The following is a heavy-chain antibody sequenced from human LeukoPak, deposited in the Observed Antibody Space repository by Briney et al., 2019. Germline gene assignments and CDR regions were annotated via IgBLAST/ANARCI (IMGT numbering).Heavy chain of an antibody. V-gene: IGHV3-73*01. D-gene: IGHD6-19*01. J-gene: IGHJ4*02. CDR2: IRSKANSYAT. CDR1: GFTFSGSA. CDR3: TRRVDSSRYFDY. Sequence: GWSLRLSCAASGFTFSGSAMHWVRQASGKGLAWVGRIRSKANSYATAYAASVKGRFTISRDDSKNTAYLQMNSLKTEDTAVYYCTRRVDSSRYFDYWGQGTLVTVSS.